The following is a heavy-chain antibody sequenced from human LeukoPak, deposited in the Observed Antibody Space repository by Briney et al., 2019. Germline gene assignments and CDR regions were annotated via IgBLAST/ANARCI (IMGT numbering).Heavy chain of an antibody. CDR3: ARDRAAVVVPAAIELDY. J-gene: IGHJ4*02. D-gene: IGHD2-2*01. V-gene: IGHV1-46*01. CDR1: GYTFTSYY. CDR2: INPSGGST. Sequence: GASVKVSCKASGYTFTSYYMHWVRQSPGQGLEWIGIINPSGGSTSYAQKFQGRVTMTRDTSTSTVYMELSSLRSDDTAVYYCARDRAAVVVPAAIELDYWGQGTLVTVSS.